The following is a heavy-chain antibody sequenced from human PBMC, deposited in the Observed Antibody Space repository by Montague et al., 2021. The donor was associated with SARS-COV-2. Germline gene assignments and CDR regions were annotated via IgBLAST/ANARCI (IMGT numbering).Heavy chain of an antibody. V-gene: IGHV3-7*01. D-gene: IGHD3-10*01. J-gene: IGHJ5*02. CDR3: VRERAFYFASGTYSRNNWFDP. CDR1: GFTMSSYW. CDR2: IKQDGSEQ. Sequence: SLRLSCAASGFTMSSYWMRWVRQAPGKGLEWVAYIKQDGSEQYYVDSVRGRFTISKDNAKNSLYLQMNSLRVEDTAMYYCVRERAFYFASGTYSRNNWFDPWGQGTLVPLSS.